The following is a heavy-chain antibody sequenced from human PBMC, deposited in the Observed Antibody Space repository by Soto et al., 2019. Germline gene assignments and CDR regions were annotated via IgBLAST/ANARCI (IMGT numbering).Heavy chain of an antibody. Sequence: ASVKVSCKASGYTFTSYSISWVRQAPGQGLEWMGWISTNNGNTHYAQKLQDRVTLTTDTSTSTAYMELRSLRSDDTAVYYCARAAHYGDFGYWGQGTVVTVSS. CDR3: ARAAHYGDFGY. CDR1: GYTFTSYS. V-gene: IGHV1-18*01. D-gene: IGHD4-17*01. J-gene: IGHJ4*02. CDR2: ISTNNGNT.